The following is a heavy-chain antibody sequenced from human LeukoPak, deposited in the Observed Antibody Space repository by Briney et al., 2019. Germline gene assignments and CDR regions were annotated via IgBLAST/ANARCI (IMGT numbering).Heavy chain of an antibody. CDR2: INPNSGGT. D-gene: IGHD4-17*01. J-gene: IGHJ4*02. Sequence: ASVKVSCKASGYTFTGYYMHWVRQAHGQGLEWMGWINPNSGGTNYAQKFQGRVTMTRDTSISTAYMELSRLRSDDTAVYYCARAFRTTVVFDYWGQGTLVTVSS. CDR3: ARAFRTTVVFDY. CDR1: GYTFTGYY. V-gene: IGHV1-2*02.